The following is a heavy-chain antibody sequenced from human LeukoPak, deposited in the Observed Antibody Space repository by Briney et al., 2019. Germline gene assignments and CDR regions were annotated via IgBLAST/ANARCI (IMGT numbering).Heavy chain of an antibody. CDR3: ARGRAFNSGAFDP. CDR2: IYNGVNT. CDR1: GASVSSASY. Sequence: KPSETLSLTCTVSGASVSSASYWTWIRQPPGKGVEWIAHIYNGVNTNYNPSLKSRVTISVDTSKNQFSLRLNSVSAADTAVYYCARGRAFNSGAFDPWGQGSLVTVSS. J-gene: IGHJ5*02. V-gene: IGHV4-61*01. D-gene: IGHD1-26*01.